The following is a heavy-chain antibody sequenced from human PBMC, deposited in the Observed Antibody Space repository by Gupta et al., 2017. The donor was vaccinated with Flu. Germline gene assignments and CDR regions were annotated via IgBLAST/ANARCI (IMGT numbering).Heavy chain of an antibody. V-gene: IGHV3-23*01. CDR1: SSYA. J-gene: IGHJ4*02. CDR3: AKGVMGATRRFDY. CDR2: ISGSGGYT. Sequence: SSYAMSWVRQAPGKGLEWVSAISGSGGYTYYADSVKGRFTISRDNSKNTLYLQMNSLRAEDTAVYYCAKGVMGATRRFDYWGQGTLVTVSS. D-gene: IGHD1-26*01.